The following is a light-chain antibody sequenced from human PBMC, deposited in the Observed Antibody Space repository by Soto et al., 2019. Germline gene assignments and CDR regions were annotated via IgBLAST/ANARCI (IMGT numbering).Light chain of an antibody. Sequence: DIQMTQSPSTLSASVGDRVTITCRASQSITNRLAWYQQKPGKAPKVLIYDASTLESGVPSRFSGSGSGTEFSLTISRVKPEDFATYYCQQYDTNPKTFGQGTKVEIK. CDR1: QSITNR. CDR2: DAS. V-gene: IGKV1-5*01. J-gene: IGKJ1*01. CDR3: QQYDTNPKT.